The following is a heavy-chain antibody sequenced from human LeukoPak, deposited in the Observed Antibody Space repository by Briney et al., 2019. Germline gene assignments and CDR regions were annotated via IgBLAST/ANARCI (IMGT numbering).Heavy chain of an antibody. Sequence: LGESLKISCKGSGYSFTSYWIGWVRQMPGKGLEWMGIIYPGDSDTRYSPSFQGQVTISADKSISTAYLQWSSLKASDTAMYYCARYRTPGYGGNPRDAFDTWGQGTMVTVSS. J-gene: IGHJ3*02. V-gene: IGHV5-51*01. CDR3: ARYRTPGYGGNPRDAFDT. D-gene: IGHD4-23*01. CDR1: GYSFTSYW. CDR2: IYPGDSDT.